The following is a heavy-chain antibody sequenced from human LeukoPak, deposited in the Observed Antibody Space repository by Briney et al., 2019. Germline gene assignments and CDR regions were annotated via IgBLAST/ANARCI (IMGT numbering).Heavy chain of an antibody. Sequence: SETLSLTCAVYGGSFSGYYWSWIRQPPGKGLEWIGEISHSGSTNYNPSLKSRVTISVDTSKNQFSLKLSSVTAADTAVYYCARQGYYYGSGSYRWYYYYYMDVWGKGTTVTISS. CDR3: ARQGYYYGSGSYRWYYYYYMDV. CDR2: ISHSGST. J-gene: IGHJ6*03. D-gene: IGHD3-10*01. V-gene: IGHV4-34*01. CDR1: GGSFSGYY.